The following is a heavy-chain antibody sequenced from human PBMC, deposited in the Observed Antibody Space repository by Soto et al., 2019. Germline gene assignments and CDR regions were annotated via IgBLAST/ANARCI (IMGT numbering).Heavy chain of an antibody. CDR2: IYYSGST. CDR3: ARFSTSWHSDN. J-gene: IGHJ4*02. CDR1: GGSISSHY. Sequence: SETLSLTCTVSGGSISSHYWSWIRQPPGKGPEWIGYIYYSGSTNYNPSLKSRVTISVDTSKKQFSLKLNSVTAADTAVYYCARFSTSWHSDNWGQGTLVTVSS. V-gene: IGHV4-59*08. D-gene: IGHD6-13*01.